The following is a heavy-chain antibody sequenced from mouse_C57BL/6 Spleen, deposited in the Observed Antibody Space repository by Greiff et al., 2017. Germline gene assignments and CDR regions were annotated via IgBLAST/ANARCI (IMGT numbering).Heavy chain of an antibody. CDR2: IDPSDSYT. V-gene: IGHV1-69*01. J-gene: IGHJ2*01. CDR1: GYTFTSYW. D-gene: IGHD1-1*01. Sequence: QVQLKQPGAELVMPGASVKLSCKASGYTFTSYWMHWVKQRPGQGLEWIGEIDPSDSYTNYNQKFKGKSTLTVDKSSSTAYMQLSSLTSEDSAVYYCARSRALGSSLFDYWGQGTTLTVSS. CDR3: ARSRALGSSLFDY.